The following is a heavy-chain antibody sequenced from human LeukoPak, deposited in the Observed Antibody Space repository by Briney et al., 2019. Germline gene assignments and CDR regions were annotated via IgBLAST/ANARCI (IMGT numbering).Heavy chain of an antibody. V-gene: IGHV4-34*01. CDR3: TEEQYCSTSCYRVRYYYYGMDV. CDR2: INHSGST. D-gene: IGHD2-2*01. J-gene: IGHJ6*02. CDR1: GGSFSGYY. Sequence: SETLSLTCAVYGGSFSGYYWSWIRQPPGKGLEWIGEINHSGSTNYNPSLKSRVTISVDTSKNQFSLKLSSVTAADTAVYYWTEEQYCSTSCYRVRYYYYGMDVWGQGTTVTVSS.